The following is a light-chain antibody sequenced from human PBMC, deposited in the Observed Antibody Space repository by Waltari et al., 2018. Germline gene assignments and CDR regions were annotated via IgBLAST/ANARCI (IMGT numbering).Light chain of an antibody. V-gene: IGLV2-23*02. CDR2: AVS. J-gene: IGLJ2*01. CDR3: SSYAGSSKGV. CDR1: SSDVGNYKR. Sequence: QSALTQPASVSGSPGQSITISCTGTSSDVGNYKRVPCSQQHPGKDPKLMIYAVSKRPSGVSDRFAGAKSGDMASLTISGLQPEDEAEYFCSSYAGSSKGVFGGGTKVTVL.